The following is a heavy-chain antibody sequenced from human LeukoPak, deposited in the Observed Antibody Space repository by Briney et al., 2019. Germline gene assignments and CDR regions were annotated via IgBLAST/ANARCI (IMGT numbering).Heavy chain of an antibody. CDR2: IRSDGTNK. Sequence: GGSLRLSCAASGFTFSSYGMHWVRQAPGKGLEWVAFIRSDGTNKYYADSVKGRFTISRDNSKNTLYLQMNSLRAEDTAVYYCAKDYSKTGYYGSGTYYRPNWFDPWGQATLVTVSS. CDR1: GFTFSSYG. V-gene: IGHV3-30*02. CDR3: AKDYSKTGYYGSGTYYRPNWFDP. J-gene: IGHJ5*02. D-gene: IGHD3-10*01.